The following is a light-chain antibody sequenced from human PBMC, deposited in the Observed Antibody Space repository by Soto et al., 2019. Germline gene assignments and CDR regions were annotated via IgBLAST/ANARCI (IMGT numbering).Light chain of an antibody. CDR3: QQYGSSPPRYT. J-gene: IGKJ2*01. CDR2: GAS. CDR1: QSLSSSY. Sequence: EIVLTQSPGTLPLSPVERATLSCRASQSLSSSYLAWYQQKPGQAPRLLIYGASSRATGIPDRFSGSGSGTDFTLTISRLEPEDFAVYFCQQYGSSPPRYTFGQGTRLKI. V-gene: IGKV3-20*01.